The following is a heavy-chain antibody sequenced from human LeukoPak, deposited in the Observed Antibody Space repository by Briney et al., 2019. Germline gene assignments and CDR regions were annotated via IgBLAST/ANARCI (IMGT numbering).Heavy chain of an antibody. D-gene: IGHD1-26*01. V-gene: IGHV1-46*01. CDR3: ARSLEGGSYTVDS. CDR2: INPSTGST. Sequence: ASVTVSCKASVYTFTSHSVHWVRQAPGQGREWMGIINPSTGSTTYAQKLQGRVSMTRDTSTSTVYMELSSLTSEDTAVYYCARSLEGGSYTVDSWGQGTLVIVSS. J-gene: IGHJ4*02. CDR1: VYTFTSHS.